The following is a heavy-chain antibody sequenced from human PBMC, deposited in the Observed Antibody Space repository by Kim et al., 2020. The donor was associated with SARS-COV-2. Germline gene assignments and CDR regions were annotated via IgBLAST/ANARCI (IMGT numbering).Heavy chain of an antibody. J-gene: IGHJ4*02. CDR2: INHSGST. CDR3: AGEVVYHGSGSI. V-gene: IGHV4-34*01. Sequence: SETLSLTCAVYGGSFSGYFWSWIRQSPGKGLEWIAEINHSGSTNYNPPLKRRITTTEDRTKNHFSLKLTTVTAAETAIYYCAGEVVYHGSGSIWGQGTLVTVST. CDR1: GGSFSGYF. D-gene: IGHD3-10*01.